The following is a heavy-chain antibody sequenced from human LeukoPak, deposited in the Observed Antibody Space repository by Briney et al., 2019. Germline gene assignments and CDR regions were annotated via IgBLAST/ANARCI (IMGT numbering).Heavy chain of an antibody. CDR1: GFTFSSYA. V-gene: IGHV3-30-3*01. Sequence: PGGSLRLSCAASGFTFSSYAMHWVRQAPGKGLEWVAVISYDGSNKYYADSVKGRFTISRDNSKNTLYLQMNSLRAEDTAVYYCAKASSYSGSYFYSDYWGQGTLVTVSS. D-gene: IGHD1-26*01. CDR3: AKASSYSGSYFYSDY. CDR2: ISYDGSNK. J-gene: IGHJ4*02.